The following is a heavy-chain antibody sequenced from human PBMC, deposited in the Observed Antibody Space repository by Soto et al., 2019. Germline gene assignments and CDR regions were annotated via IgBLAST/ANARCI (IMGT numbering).Heavy chain of an antibody. CDR3: ARATARFLEWLFAPTYFYFDY. V-gene: IGHV3-7*05. CDR1: GFTFSSYW. J-gene: IGHJ4*02. CDR2: IKQDGSEK. Sequence: GGSLRLSCAASGFTFSSYWMSWVRQAPGKGLEWVANIKQDGSEKYYVDSVKGRFTISRDNAKNSLYLQMNSLRAEDTAVYYCARATARFLEWLFAPTYFYFDYWGQGTLVTVSS. D-gene: IGHD3-3*01.